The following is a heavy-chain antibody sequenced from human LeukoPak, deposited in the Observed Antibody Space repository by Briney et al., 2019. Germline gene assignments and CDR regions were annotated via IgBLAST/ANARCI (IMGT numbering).Heavy chain of an antibody. CDR3: ARGASSWFDP. V-gene: IGHV6-1*01. CDR1: GDGVSTNSAA. Sequence: SQTLSLTCAISGDGVSTNSAAWTWIRQSPSRGLEWLGRTYYRSQWYNDYAVSVKSRITINPDTSNNQFSLQLKSVTPEDTAVYYCARGASSWFDPWGQGTLVIVSS. J-gene: IGHJ5*02. CDR2: TYYRSQWYN.